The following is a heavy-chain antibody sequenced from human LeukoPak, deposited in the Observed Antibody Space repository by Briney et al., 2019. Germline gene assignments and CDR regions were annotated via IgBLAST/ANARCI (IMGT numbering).Heavy chain of an antibody. CDR1: GFTFSSYE. CDR3: ARIHNLGILAHFDY. V-gene: IGHV3-48*03. CDR2: INSGGSTL. Sequence: PGGSLRLSCAASGFTFSSYETNWVRQAPGKGLEWVSYINSGGSTLYYADSVKGRFTISRDNAKNSLYLQMNSLRAEDTAVYYCARIHNLGILAHFDYWGQGTLVTVSS. D-gene: IGHD1-1*01. J-gene: IGHJ4*02.